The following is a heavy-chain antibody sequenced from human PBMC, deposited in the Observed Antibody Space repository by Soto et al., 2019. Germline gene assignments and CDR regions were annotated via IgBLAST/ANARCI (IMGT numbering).Heavy chain of an antibody. V-gene: IGHV1-18*01. J-gene: IGHJ6*02. CDR1: GYTLTNYG. D-gene: IGHD6-13*01. CDR3: ASSHIAAAPYGMDV. CDR2: ISAHNGNT. Sequence: GASVKVSCKASGYTLTNYGISWVRQAPGQGLEWMGWISAHNGNTNYAQKLQGRLTMTTDTSTSTAYMELRSLRSDDTAVYYCASSHIAAAPYGMDVWGQGTTVTVSS.